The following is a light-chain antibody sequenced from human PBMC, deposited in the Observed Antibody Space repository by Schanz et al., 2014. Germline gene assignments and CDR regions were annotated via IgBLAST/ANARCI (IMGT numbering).Light chain of an antibody. Sequence: QSVLTQPPSVSAAPGQKVTISCSGSSSNIGSNHVSWYQQIPGTAPKLLIYDNDKRPSGIPDRFAASKSGTSATLGITGLQTGDEADYYCGTWDSSLSVGVFGGGTKLTVL. J-gene: IGLJ2*01. V-gene: IGLV1-51*01. CDR2: DND. CDR1: SSNIGSNH. CDR3: GTWDSSLSVGV.